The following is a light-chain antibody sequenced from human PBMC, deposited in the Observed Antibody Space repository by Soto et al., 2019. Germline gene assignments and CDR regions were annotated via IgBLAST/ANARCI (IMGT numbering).Light chain of an antibody. CDR1: QRVSSSY. V-gene: IGKV3-20*01. Sequence: EIVLTQSPDTLSLSPGERAALSCRASQRVSSSYVAWYRQKPGQAPRLLIYGASSRATGIPDRFRGSGSGTDFTLTISGLELEDFAVYYCQQYGTSLLTFGRGTKVDIK. CDR2: GAS. CDR3: QQYGTSLLT. J-gene: IGKJ4*01.